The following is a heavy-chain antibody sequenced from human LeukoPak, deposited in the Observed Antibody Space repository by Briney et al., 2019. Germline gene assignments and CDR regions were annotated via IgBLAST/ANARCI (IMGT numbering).Heavy chain of an antibody. Sequence: SETLSLTCTVSGYSISSGYYWGWIRQPPGKGLEWIGSIYHSGSTYYNPSLKSRVTISVDKAKNQFSLKLSSVTAADTAVYYCARWRFVVVVAATYNWFDPWGQGTLVTVSS. D-gene: IGHD2-15*01. CDR1: GYSISSGYY. J-gene: IGHJ5*02. V-gene: IGHV4-38-2*02. CDR3: ARWRFVVVVAATYNWFDP. CDR2: IYHSGST.